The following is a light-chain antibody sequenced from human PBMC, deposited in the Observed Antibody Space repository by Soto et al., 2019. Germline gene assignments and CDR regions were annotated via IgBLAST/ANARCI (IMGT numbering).Light chain of an antibody. CDR3: QSYDSSLSGYVV. Sequence: QSVLTQPPSVSGAPVQRVTISGTGSSSNIGAGYDVHWYQQLPGTAPKLLIYGNSNRPSGVPDRFSGSKSGTSASLAITGLQAEDEADYYCQSYDSSLSGYVVFGGGTKLTVL. CDR1: SSNIGAGYD. CDR2: GNS. J-gene: IGLJ2*01. V-gene: IGLV1-40*01.